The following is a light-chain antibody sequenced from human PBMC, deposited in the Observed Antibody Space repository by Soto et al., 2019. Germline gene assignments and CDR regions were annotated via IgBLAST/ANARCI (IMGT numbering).Light chain of an antibody. V-gene: IGKV1-5*01. Sequence: DIQITQSPSTRSASLGDRVTITCRASQIIGSSLAWYQHKPGKAPKLLIYDALTLQSGVPSRYSGSESGTEFTFTISSLQPGDSATYYCQQYYSYPYTFGQGTKVEI. J-gene: IGKJ2*01. CDR3: QQYYSYPYT. CDR1: QIIGSS. CDR2: DAL.